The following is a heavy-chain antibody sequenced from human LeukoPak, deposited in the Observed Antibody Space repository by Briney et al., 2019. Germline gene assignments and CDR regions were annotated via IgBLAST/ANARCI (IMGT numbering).Heavy chain of an antibody. J-gene: IGHJ5*02. CDR3: ARELSSWVSRYLLP. CDR2: IKQDGSEK. V-gene: IGHV3-7*03. CDR1: GFTFSSYS. D-gene: IGHD6-13*01. Sequence: PGRSLRLSCAASGFTFSSYSMNWVRQAPGKGLEWVANIKQDGSEKYYVDSVKGRFTISRDNAKNSLYLQMNSLRAEDTAVYYCARELSSWVSRYLLPWGQGTLVTVSS.